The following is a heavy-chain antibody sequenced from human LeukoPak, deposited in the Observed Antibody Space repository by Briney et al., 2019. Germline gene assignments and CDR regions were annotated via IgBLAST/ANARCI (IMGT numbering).Heavy chain of an antibody. D-gene: IGHD1-26*01. V-gene: IGHV3-15*01. J-gene: IGHJ4*02. Sequence: GGSLRLSCAGTGLIFSNAWMGWVRQAPGKGLEWVGRMKSIVDGGTTDYAATVKGRFTISRDDSKTTLYLQMHSLRTEDTAVYYCVTDKPYRGLRTFDYWGQGTLVTVSS. CDR1: GLIFSNAW. CDR2: MKSIVDGGTT. CDR3: VTDKPYRGLRTFDY.